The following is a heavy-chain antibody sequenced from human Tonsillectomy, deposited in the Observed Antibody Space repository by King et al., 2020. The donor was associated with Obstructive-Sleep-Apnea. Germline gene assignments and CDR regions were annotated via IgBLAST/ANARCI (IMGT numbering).Heavy chain of an antibody. CDR2: ISWNSGSI. J-gene: IGHJ6*02. CDR1: GFTFDDYA. Sequence: VQLVESGGGLVQPGRSLRLSCAASGFTFDDYAMHWVRQAPGKGLEWVSGISWNSGSIGYADSVKGRFTISRDNAKNTLYLQMNSLRAEDTALYYCAKDIGDRGQVSYGMDVWGQGTTVTVSS. CDR3: AKDIGDRGQVSYGMDV. V-gene: IGHV3-9*01. D-gene: IGHD3-10*01.